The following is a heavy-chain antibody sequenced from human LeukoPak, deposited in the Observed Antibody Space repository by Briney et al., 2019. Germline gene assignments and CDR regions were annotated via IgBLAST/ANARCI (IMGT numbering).Heavy chain of an antibody. CDR2: IYYSGST. CDR1: GGSINSSSYY. V-gene: IGHV4-39*01. Sequence: KPSETLSLTCTVSGGSINSSSYYWGWIRQPPGKGLEWIGSIYYSGSTYYNPSLKSRVTTSVDTSKNQFSLKLSSVTAADTAVYYCIASGGAKTIDYWGQGTLVTVSS. CDR3: IASGGAKTIDY. J-gene: IGHJ4*02. D-gene: IGHD1-26*01.